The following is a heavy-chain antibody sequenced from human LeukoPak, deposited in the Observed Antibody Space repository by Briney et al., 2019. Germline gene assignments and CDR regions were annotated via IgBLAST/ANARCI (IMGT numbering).Heavy chain of an antibody. D-gene: IGHD1-26*01. V-gene: IGHV4-38-2*02. J-gene: IGHJ5*02. CDR1: GYSISSGYY. CDR3: AREVRSAWASFDP. Sequence: SETLSLTCTVSGYSISSGYYWGWIRQPPGKGLEWIGTIYHSGTTFYNPSLQSRVTVSLDTSKNQFSLKLSSVTAADTAVYYCAREVRSAWASFDPWGQGTLVTVSS. CDR2: IYHSGTT.